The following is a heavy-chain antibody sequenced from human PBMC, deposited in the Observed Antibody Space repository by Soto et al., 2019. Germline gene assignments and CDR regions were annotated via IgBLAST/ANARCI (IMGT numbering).Heavy chain of an antibody. V-gene: IGHV3-9*01. CDR1: GFTFDDYS. J-gene: IGHJ4*02. Sequence: GGSLRLSCAASGFTFDDYSMHWVRQAPGKGLEWVSGISWNSGIIDYADSVKGRFTISRDNAKNSLYLQMNSLRAEDTALYYCAKGYSYGVLEPLGYWGQGTLVTVSS. D-gene: IGHD5-18*01. CDR2: ISWNSGII. CDR3: AKGYSYGVLEPLGY.